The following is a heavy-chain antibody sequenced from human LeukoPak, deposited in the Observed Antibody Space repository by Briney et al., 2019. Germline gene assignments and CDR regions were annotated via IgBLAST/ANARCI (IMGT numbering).Heavy chain of an antibody. V-gene: IGHV3-73*01. Sequence: PGGSLRLSCAASGFTFSSYDMNWVRQASGKGLEWVGRIRSKANSYATAYAASVKGRFTISRDDSKNTAYLQMNSLKTEDTAVYYCTRSFSTRWGQGTLVTVSS. J-gene: IGHJ4*02. CDR1: GFTFSSYD. CDR3: TRSFSTR. CDR2: IRSKANSYAT.